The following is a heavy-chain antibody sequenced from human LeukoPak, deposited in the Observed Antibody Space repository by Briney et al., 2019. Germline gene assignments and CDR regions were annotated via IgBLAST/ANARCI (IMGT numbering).Heavy chain of an antibody. V-gene: IGHV4-34*01. CDR3: ARGLGYSNYYYYYGMDV. Sequence: PSETLSLTCAVYGESFSGYYWSWIRQPPGRGLEWIGEVNHSGSTSYSASLKSRVTISVDTSKNQFSLKLNSVTAADTAVYYCARGLGYSNYYYYYGMDVWGQGTTVTVSS. CDR1: GESFSGYY. D-gene: IGHD4-11*01. CDR2: VNHSGST. J-gene: IGHJ6*02.